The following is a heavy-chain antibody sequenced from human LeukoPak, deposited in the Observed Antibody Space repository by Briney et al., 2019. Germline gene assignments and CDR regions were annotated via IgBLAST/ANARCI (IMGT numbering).Heavy chain of an antibody. CDR3: ARSRYYYDSSGYFVGEYFQH. CDR2: IYYSGST. J-gene: IGHJ1*01. Sequence: SPSETLSLTCTVSGGSISSGGYYWSWIRQHPGKGLEWIGYIYYSGSTYYNPSLKSRVTISVDTSKNQFSLKLSSVTAADTAVYYCARSRYYYDSSGYFVGEYFQHWGQGTLVTVSS. CDR1: GGSISSGGYY. D-gene: IGHD3-22*01. V-gene: IGHV4-31*03.